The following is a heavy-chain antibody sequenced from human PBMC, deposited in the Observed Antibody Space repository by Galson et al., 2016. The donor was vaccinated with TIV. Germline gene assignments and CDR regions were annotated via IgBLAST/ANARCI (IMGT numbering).Heavy chain of an antibody. Sequence: SVKVSCKASGYSLINYYIHWVRQAPGQGLEWLGWFNPDSGATQYAQKFQGRVTMTRDTSISTAYMELRRLISDDTAVYYCARVNWARAFDYWGQGTQVTVSS. CDR2: FNPDSGAT. J-gene: IGHJ4*02. V-gene: IGHV1-2*02. CDR3: ARVNWARAFDY. CDR1: GYSLINYY. D-gene: IGHD7-27*01.